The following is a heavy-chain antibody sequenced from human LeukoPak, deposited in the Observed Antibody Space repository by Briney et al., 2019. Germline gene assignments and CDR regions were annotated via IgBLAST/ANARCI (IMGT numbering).Heavy chain of an antibody. J-gene: IGHJ4*02. Sequence: GGSLRLSCAASGFTFSSYSMNWVRQAPGKVMEFVSSISSSSSYIYYADSVKGRFTISRDNAKNSLYLQMNSLRAEDTAVYYCARIPWGDYYDSSGPWGQGTLVTVSS. CDR2: ISSSSSYI. D-gene: IGHD3-22*01. CDR1: GFTFSSYS. CDR3: ARIPWGDYYDSSGP. V-gene: IGHV3-21*01.